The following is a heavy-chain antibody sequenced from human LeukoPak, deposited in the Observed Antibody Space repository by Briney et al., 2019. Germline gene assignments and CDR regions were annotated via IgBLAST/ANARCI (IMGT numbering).Heavy chain of an antibody. V-gene: IGHV1-58*02. J-gene: IGHJ4*02. CDR2: IVVGSGNT. Sequence: SVKVSCKASGFTFTSSAMQWVRRARGQRLEWIGWIVVGSGNTNYAQKFQERVTITRDMSTSTAYMELSSLRSEDTAVYYCAALKGGCSGGSCYTDDYFDYWGQGTLVTVSS. CDR3: AALKGGCSGGSCYTDDYFDY. CDR1: GFTFTSSA. D-gene: IGHD2-15*01.